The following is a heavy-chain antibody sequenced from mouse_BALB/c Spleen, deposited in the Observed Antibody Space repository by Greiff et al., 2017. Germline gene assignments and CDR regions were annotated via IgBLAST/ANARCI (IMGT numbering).Heavy chain of an antibody. D-gene: IGHD2-3*01. CDR3: TREVTTPYYFDY. CDR1: GFTFSNYW. CDR2: IRLKSNNYAT. Sequence: DVKLVESGGGLVQPGGSMKLSCVASGFTFSNYWMNWVRQSPEKGLEWVAEIRLKSNNYATHYAESVKGRFTISRDDSKSSVYLQMNNLRAEDTGIYYCTREVTTPYYFDYWGQGTTLTVSS. J-gene: IGHJ2*01. V-gene: IGHV6-6*02.